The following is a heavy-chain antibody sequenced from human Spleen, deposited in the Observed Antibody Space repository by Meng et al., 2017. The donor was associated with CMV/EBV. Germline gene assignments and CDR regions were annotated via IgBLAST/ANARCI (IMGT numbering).Heavy chain of an antibody. J-gene: IGHJ5*02. D-gene: IGHD2-2*02. CDR1: SGDYF. Sequence: SGDYFWGWIRQPPGKGLEWIGYIYYSGSTYVNPSLKSRVTMSLDTSKNQFFLRLRSVTAADTAVYYCARAEGVIVVVPATIFWFDPWGQGTLVTVSS. V-gene: IGHV4-30-4*08. CDR2: IYYSGST. CDR3: ARAEGVIVVVPATIFWFDP.